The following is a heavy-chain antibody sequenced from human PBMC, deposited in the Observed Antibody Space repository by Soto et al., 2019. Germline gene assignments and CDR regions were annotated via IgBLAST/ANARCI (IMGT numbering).Heavy chain of an antibody. CDR1: GFTFSEHY. D-gene: IGHD2-8*01. J-gene: IGHJ4*02. Sequence: EVQVVESGGGLVQPGGSLRLSCAASGFTFSEHYMDWVRKAPGKGLEWVGRIRNKANNYATEYAASVKGRFTISRDDSKNSLYLQMNSLETEDTAVYSCARERRYYTNITCFYADNWGQGTLVTVSS. V-gene: IGHV3-72*01. CDR3: ARERRYYTNITCFYADN. CDR2: IRNKANNYAT.